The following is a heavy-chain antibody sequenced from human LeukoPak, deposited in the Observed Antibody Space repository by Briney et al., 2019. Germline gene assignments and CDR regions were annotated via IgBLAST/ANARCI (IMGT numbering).Heavy chain of an antibody. CDR3: LATVTNYYYYGMDV. D-gene: IGHD4-4*01. Sequence: SVKVSCKASGGTFSSYAISWVRQAPGQGLEWMGRIIPILGIANYAQKFQGRVTITADKSTSTAYMELSSLRSEDTAVYYCLATVTNYYYYGMDVWGQGTSVTVSS. J-gene: IGHJ6*02. CDR1: GGTFSSYA. CDR2: IIPILGIA. V-gene: IGHV1-69*04.